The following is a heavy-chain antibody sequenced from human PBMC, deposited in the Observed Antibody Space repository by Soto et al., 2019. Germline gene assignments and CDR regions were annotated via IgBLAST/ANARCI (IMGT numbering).Heavy chain of an antibody. Sequence: GGSLRLSCAASGFTFSSYGMHWVRQAPGKGLEWVAVISYDGSNKYYADSVKGRFTISRDNSKNTLYLQMNSLRAEDTAVYYCAKSITMVRENWFDPWGQGTLVTVSS. CDR1: GFTFSSYG. CDR2: ISYDGSNK. D-gene: IGHD3-10*01. CDR3: AKSITMVRENWFDP. V-gene: IGHV3-30*18. J-gene: IGHJ5*02.